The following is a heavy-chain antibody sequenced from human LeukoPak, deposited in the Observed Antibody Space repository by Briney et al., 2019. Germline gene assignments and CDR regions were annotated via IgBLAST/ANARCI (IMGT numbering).Heavy chain of an antibody. D-gene: IGHD1-26*01. J-gene: IGHJ3*02. CDR2: ISTSGGST. V-gene: IGHV3-23*01. CDR3: ARGGSYLSAFDI. Sequence: GGSLRLSCAASEFPFSNYGMSWVRQAPGKGLEWVSSISTSGGSTYYADSVKGRFTISRDNSKNTLYLQMNSLRAEDTAVYYCARGGSYLSAFDIWGQGTMVTVSS. CDR1: EFPFSNYG.